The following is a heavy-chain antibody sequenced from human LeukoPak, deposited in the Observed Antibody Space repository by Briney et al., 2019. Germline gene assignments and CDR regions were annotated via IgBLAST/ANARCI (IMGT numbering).Heavy chain of an antibody. V-gene: IGHV1-46*01. D-gene: IGHD1-1*01. CDR3: AREGQQLKHFDY. Sequence: ASVKVSCKASGNTFIGYWIHWVRQAPGQGLEWMGAINPRGDATIGAQKFQGRVTTTRDTSTSTVYIEPSSLRSEDTAVYYCAREGQQLKHFDYWGQGTLVTVSS. J-gene: IGHJ4*02. CDR2: INPRGDAT. CDR1: GNTFIGYW.